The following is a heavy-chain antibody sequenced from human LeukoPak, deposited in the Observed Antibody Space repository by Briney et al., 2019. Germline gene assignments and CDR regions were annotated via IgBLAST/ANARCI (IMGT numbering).Heavy chain of an antibody. V-gene: IGHV3-38-3*01. Sequence: GGSLRLSCAASRFTVSSNEMSWVRQAPGKGLEWVSSISGGSTYYADSRKGRFTISRDNSKNTLHLQMNSLRAEDTAVYYCAKDTREAFGFSWYYYYYYIDVWGTGTTVTISS. CDR1: RFTVSSNE. CDR3: AKDTREAFGFSWYYYYYYIDV. CDR2: ISGGST. J-gene: IGHJ6*03. D-gene: IGHD6-13*01.